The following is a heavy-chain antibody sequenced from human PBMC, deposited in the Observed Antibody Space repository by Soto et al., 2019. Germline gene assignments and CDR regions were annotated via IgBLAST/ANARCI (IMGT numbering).Heavy chain of an antibody. Sequence: SETLSLTCAVHGGSFSGYYWSWIRQPPGKGLEWIGEINHSGSTNYNPSLKSRVTISVDTSKNQFSLKLSSVTAADTAVYYCARGGSGSYPSVPPNGMDFWGPGTTVTVSS. CDR3: ARGGSGSYPSVPPNGMDF. D-gene: IGHD3-10*01. CDR2: INHSGST. J-gene: IGHJ6*02. CDR1: GGSFSGYY. V-gene: IGHV4-34*01.